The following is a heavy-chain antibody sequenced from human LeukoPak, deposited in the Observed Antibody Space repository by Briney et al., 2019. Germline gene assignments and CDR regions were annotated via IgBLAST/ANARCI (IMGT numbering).Heavy chain of an antibody. Sequence: GGSLRLSCAASGFSFSSYWMSWVRQAPGKGLEWVANINPDGSNMLYVDSVKGRFTISRDNAKNSLYLQMNNLRAEDMAVYFCVSGFLQWLYWGQGTLVTVSS. D-gene: IGHD3-3*01. CDR1: GFSFSSYW. V-gene: IGHV3-7*01. CDR3: VSGFLQWLY. J-gene: IGHJ4*02. CDR2: INPDGSNM.